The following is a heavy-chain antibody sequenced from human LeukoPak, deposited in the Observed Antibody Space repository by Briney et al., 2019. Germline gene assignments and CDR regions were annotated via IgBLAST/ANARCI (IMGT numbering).Heavy chain of an antibody. V-gene: IGHV3-7*01. J-gene: IGHJ4*02. CDR2: IKQVGSEK. CDR1: GFTFSSYW. D-gene: IGHD3-22*01. CDR3: AREDYYYDSSGFGY. Sequence: GGSLRLSCAASGFTFSSYWMSWVRQAPGKGLEWVANIKQVGSEKYYVDSVKGRFTISRDNAKNSLYLQMNSLRAEDTAVYYCAREDYYYDSSGFGYWGQGTLVTVSS.